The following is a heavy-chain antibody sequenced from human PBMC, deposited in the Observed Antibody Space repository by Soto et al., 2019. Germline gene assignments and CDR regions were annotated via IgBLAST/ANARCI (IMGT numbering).Heavy chain of an antibody. J-gene: IGHJ5*02. Sequence: SETLSLTCTVSGGSISSYYWGWIRQPPGKGLEWIGSIYYSGSTYYNPSLKSRVTISVDTSKNQFSLKLSSVTAADTAVYYCARHGSLRYFDWLGFSGWFDPCGQGTLVTVSS. V-gene: IGHV4-39*01. CDR3: ARHGSLRYFDWLGFSGWFDP. CDR1: GGSISSYY. D-gene: IGHD3-9*01. CDR2: IYYSGST.